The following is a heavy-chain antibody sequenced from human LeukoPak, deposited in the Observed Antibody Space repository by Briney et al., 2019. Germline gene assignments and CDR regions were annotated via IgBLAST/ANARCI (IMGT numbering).Heavy chain of an antibody. Sequence: GGSLRLSCAASGFTFSSYSMNWVRQAPGKGLEWVSSISSSSSYIYYADSVKGRFIISRDNAKNSLFLQMDSLRGEDTAVYYCARCTTGKTFGSLREIKKSREIDYWGQGTLVTVSS. CDR1: GFTFSSYS. J-gene: IGHJ4*02. CDR3: ARCTTGKTFGSLREIKKSREIDY. CDR2: ISSSSSYI. D-gene: IGHD1-1*01. V-gene: IGHV3-21*01.